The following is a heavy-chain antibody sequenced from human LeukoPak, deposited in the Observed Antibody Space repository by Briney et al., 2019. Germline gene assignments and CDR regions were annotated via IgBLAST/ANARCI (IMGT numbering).Heavy chain of an antibody. D-gene: IGHD3-16*02. Sequence: GASVKVSCKVSGYTLTELSMHWVRQAPGKGREWMGGFDPEDGETIYAQKFQGRVTMTEDTSTDTAYMELSSLRSEDTAVYYCATGVITFGGVIETDYWGQGTLVTVSS. V-gene: IGHV1-24*01. CDR3: ATGVITFGGVIETDY. J-gene: IGHJ4*02. CDR1: GYTLTELS. CDR2: FDPEDGET.